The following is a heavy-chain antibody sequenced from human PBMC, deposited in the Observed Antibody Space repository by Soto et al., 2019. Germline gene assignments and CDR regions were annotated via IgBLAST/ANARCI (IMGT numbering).Heavy chain of an antibody. D-gene: IGHD3-22*01. CDR2: INPSGGST. CDR3: ATSTDYYDSSGYYGPFDY. Sequence: QVQLVQSGAEVKKPGASVKVSCKASGYTFTSYYMHWVRQAPGPGLEWMGIINPSGGSTSYAQKFQGRVTMTRDTAKSTVYMELSSLRSEDTAVYYCATSTDYYDSSGYYGPFDYWGQGTLVTVSS. CDR1: GYTFTSYY. V-gene: IGHV1-46*01. J-gene: IGHJ4*02.